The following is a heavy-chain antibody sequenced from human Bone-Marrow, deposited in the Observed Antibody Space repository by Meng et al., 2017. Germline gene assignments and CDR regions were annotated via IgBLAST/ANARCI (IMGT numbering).Heavy chain of an antibody. CDR2: IYYTGRT. CDR1: GGSISNYY. V-gene: IGHV4-59*01. D-gene: IGHD4-17*01. Sequence: SDTLSLTCTVSGGSISNYYWTWIRQSPGKGLEWFGNIYYTGRTNYNPSLKSRVTISVDTTNNQFSLMVTSITPADTAVYFCARAWCDYDPFDHWGQATLVTVSS. J-gene: IGHJ4*02. CDR3: ARAWCDYDPFDH.